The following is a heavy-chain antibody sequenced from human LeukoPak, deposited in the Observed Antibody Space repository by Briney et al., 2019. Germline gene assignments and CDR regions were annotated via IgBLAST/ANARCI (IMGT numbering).Heavy chain of an antibody. CDR3: ASWLLGPWKFDY. V-gene: IGHV1-2*02. J-gene: IGHJ4*02. D-gene: IGHD1-1*01. CDR1: GYTFTGYY. CDR2: INPNSGGT. Sequence: ASVKVSCKASGYTFTGYYMHWVRQAPGQGLEWMGWINPNSGGTNYAQKFQGRVTMARNTSISTAYMELSRLRSDDTAVYYCASWLLGPWKFDYWGQGTLVTVSS.